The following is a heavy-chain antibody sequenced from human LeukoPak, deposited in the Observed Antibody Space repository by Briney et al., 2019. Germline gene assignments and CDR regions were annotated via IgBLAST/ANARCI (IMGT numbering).Heavy chain of an antibody. J-gene: IGHJ6*03. Sequence: GSLRLSCAASGSTFDDYGMSWVRQAPGKGLEWVSGINWNGGSTGYADSVKGRFTISRDNAKNSLYLQMNSLRAEDTALYYCARKRGIAVAGTHYYYMDVWGKGTTVTVSS. CDR3: ARKRGIAVAGTHYYYMDV. D-gene: IGHD6-19*01. CDR2: INWNGGST. CDR1: GSTFDDYG. V-gene: IGHV3-20*04.